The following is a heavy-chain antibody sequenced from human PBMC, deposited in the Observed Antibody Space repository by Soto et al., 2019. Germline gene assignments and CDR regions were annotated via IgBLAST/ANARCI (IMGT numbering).Heavy chain of an antibody. D-gene: IGHD6-13*01. J-gene: IGHJ6*02. CDR2: ISAYNGNT. V-gene: IGHV1-18*01. CDR3: ARVKQQQTAYGIDV. Sequence: GASVKVSCKASGYTFTSYGISWVRQAPGQGLEWMGWISAYNGNTNYAQKLQGRVTMTTDTSTSTAYMELRSLRSDDTAVYYCARVKQQQTAYGIDVCGQGTTVTVSS. CDR1: GYTFTSYG.